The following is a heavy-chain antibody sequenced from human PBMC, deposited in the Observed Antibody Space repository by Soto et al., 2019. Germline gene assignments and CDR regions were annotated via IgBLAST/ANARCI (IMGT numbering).Heavy chain of an antibody. J-gene: IGHJ6*02. D-gene: IGHD3-3*01. CDR2: IKQNGSEK. CDR3: ARDRYSYYDFWSGSLPYYYFGMDV. CDR1: GFTFGSYG. V-gene: IGHV3-7*01. Sequence: SGGSLRLSCAASGFTFGSYGMHWVRQAPGKGLEWVANIKQNGSEKYYVDSVKGRFTISRDNAKNSLYLQMNSLRAEDTAVYYCARDRYSYYDFWSGSLPYYYFGMDVWGQGTTVTVSS.